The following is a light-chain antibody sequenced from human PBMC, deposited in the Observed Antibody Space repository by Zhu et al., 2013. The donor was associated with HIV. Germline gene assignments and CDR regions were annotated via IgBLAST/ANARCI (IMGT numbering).Light chain of an antibody. Sequence: DIQMTQSPSSVSASVGDRVTITCRASQDLSNYLAWYQQKPGKAPTLLIYAASRLESGVPPRFIGSGSGTDYTLTISSLQPEDFATYYCQQTNTFPLTFGGGPRW. J-gene: IGKJ4*01. CDR1: QDLSNY. CDR2: AAS. V-gene: IGKV1-12*01. CDR3: QQTNTFPLT.